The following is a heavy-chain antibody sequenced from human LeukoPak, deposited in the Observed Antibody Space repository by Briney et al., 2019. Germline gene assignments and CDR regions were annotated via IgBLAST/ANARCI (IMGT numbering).Heavy chain of an antibody. Sequence: SETLSLTCTVSGGSISSYYWSWIRQPPGKGLEWIGYIYYSGSTNYNPSLKSRVTISVDTSKNQFSLKLSSVTAADTAVSYCARGGGGSPVFGVVIAYFDYWGQGTLVTVSS. CDR2: IYYSGST. D-gene: IGHD3-3*01. J-gene: IGHJ4*02. CDR3: ARGGGGSPVFGVVIAYFDY. V-gene: IGHV4-59*01. CDR1: GGSISSYY.